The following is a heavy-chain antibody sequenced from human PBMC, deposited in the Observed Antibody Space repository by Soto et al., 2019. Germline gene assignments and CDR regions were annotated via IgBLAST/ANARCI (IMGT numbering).Heavy chain of an antibody. CDR2: IYPDDSDT. CDR3: ARVYCSGGSCTSGYFYYGMDV. Sequence: PGESLKISCKGSGYSFTSYWIGWVSQMPGKGLEWMGIIYPDDSDTRYSPSFQGQVTISVDKSISTAYLQWSSLQASDTAIYYCARVYCSGGSCTSGYFYYGMDVWGQGTTVTVSS. CDR1: GYSFTSYW. V-gene: IGHV5-51*01. D-gene: IGHD2-15*01. J-gene: IGHJ6*02.